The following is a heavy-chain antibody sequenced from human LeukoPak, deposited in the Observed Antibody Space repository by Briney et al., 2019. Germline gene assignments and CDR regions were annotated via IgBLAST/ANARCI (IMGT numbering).Heavy chain of an antibody. V-gene: IGHV7-4-1*02. J-gene: IGHJ4*02. CDR3: AREYYDFWSGYPHFDY. D-gene: IGHD3-3*01. CDR1: GYTFTSYA. CDR2: INTNTGNP. Sequence: ASVKVSCKASGYTFTSYAMNWVRQAPGQGLEWMGWINTNTGNPTYAQGFTGRFVFSLDTSVSTAYLQISSLKAEDTAVYYCAREYYDFWSGYPHFDYWGQGTLVTVSS.